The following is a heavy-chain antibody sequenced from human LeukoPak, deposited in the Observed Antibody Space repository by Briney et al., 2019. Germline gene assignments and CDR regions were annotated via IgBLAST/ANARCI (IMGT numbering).Heavy chain of an antibody. D-gene: IGHD6-19*01. CDR2: ISSSGSTI. CDR1: GFTLSSYE. V-gene: IGHV3-48*03. Sequence: PGGSLRLSCAASGFTLSSYEMNWVRQAPGKGLEWVSYISSSGSTIYYADSVKGRFTIPRDNSKHTLYLQMNSLRTDDTAVYYFARDRSAVAGTALFDPWGQGTLVTVSS. CDR3: ARDRSAVAGTALFDP. J-gene: IGHJ5*02.